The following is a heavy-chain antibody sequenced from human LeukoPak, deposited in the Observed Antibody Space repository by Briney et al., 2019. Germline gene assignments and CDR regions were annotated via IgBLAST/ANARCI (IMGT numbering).Heavy chain of an antibody. CDR2: ISGTGGTT. J-gene: IGHJ4*02. V-gene: IGHV3-23*01. D-gene: IGHD5-24*01. CDR1: GFTFSSYS. Sequence: GGSLRLSCAASGFTFSSYSMNWVRQAPGKGLEWVSIISGTGGTTYYADSVKGRFTISRDNSKNTLYLLMNSLRAEDTAIYYCATSWRRDGYNYHYFDFWGQGTLVTVSS. CDR3: ATSWRRDGYNYHYFDF.